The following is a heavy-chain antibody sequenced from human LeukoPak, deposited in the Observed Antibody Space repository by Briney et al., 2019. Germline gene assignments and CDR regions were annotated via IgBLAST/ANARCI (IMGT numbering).Heavy chain of an antibody. J-gene: IGHJ4*02. CDR3: ARVNYYDSSGYSSEIDY. CDR2: ISYDGSNK. CDR1: GFTFSSYA. V-gene: IGHV3-30*12. Sequence: GGSLRLSCAASGFTFSSYAMNWVRQAPGKGLEWVSVISYDGSNKYYADSVKGRFTISRDNAKNSLYLQMNSLRAEDTAVYYCARVNYYDSSGYSSEIDYWGQGTLVTVSS. D-gene: IGHD3-22*01.